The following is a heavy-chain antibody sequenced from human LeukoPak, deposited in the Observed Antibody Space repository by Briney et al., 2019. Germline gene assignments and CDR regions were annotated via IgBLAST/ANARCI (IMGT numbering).Heavy chain of an antibody. CDR1: GYTFTGYY. J-gene: IGHJ4*02. CDR3: ARGGYCISTSCYKTFDY. D-gene: IGHD2-2*02. CDR2: INPNSGGT. Sequence: ASVKVSCKASGYTFTGYYMHWVRQAPGEGLEWMGWINPNSGGTNYAQKFQGRVTMTTDTSINTAYMELSRLRSDDTAVYYCARGGYCISTSCYKTFDYWGQGTPVTVSS. V-gene: IGHV1-2*02.